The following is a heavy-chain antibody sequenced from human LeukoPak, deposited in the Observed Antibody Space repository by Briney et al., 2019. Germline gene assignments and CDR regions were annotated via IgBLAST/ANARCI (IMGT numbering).Heavy chain of an antibody. Sequence: ASVKVSCKASGYTFTGYYMHWVRQAPGQGLEWMGRINPNSGGTNYAQKFQGRVTMTRDTSISTAHMELSRLRSDDTAVYYCARTAVDYGDYDVLAHFDYWGQGTLVTVSS. CDR2: INPNSGGT. J-gene: IGHJ4*02. V-gene: IGHV1-2*06. CDR1: GYTFTGYY. D-gene: IGHD4-17*01. CDR3: ARTAVDYGDYDVLAHFDY.